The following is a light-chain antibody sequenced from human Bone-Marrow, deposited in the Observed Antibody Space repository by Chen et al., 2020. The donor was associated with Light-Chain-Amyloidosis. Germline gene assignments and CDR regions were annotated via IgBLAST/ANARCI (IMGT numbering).Light chain of an antibody. CDR3: MQALQTLRYT. CDR1: PSLLHSNGYNY. V-gene: IGKV2-28*01. J-gene: IGKJ2*01. CDR2: LGS. Sequence: DIVMTQSPLSLPVTPGEPASISCRSSPSLLHSNGYNYLDWYLQKPGQSPQLLSYLGSNRASGVPDRFSGSGSGTDFTLKISRVEAEDVGVYYCMQALQTLRYTFGQGTKLEIK.